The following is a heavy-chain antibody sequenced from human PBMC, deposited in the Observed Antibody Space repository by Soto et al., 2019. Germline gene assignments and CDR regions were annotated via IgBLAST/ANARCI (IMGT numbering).Heavy chain of an antibody. CDR3: AKVPGIAVANNRYYFDY. V-gene: IGHV3-23*01. Sequence: EVQLLESGGGLVQPGGSLRLSCAASGFTFSSYAMSWVRQAPGKGLEWVSAISGSGGSTYYADSVKGRFTISRDNSKNTLYLQMNSLRAEDTAVYYCAKVPGIAVANNRYYFDYWGQGTLVTVSS. CDR2: ISGSGGST. CDR1: GFTFSSYA. D-gene: IGHD6-19*01. J-gene: IGHJ4*02.